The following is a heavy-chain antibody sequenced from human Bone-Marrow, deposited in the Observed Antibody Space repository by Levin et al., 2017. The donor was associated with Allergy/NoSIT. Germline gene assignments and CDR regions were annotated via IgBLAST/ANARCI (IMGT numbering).Heavy chain of an antibody. D-gene: IGHD4-17*01. CDR2: ISDDGSNK. J-gene: IGHJ6*02. CDR1: GFTFSSYA. V-gene: IGHV3-30-3*01. Sequence: PGGSLRLSCAASGFTFSSYAVHWVRQAPGKGLEWVAVISDDGSNKYSADAVKGRFTISRDNSKNTLYLQMSSLRPEDTAVYYCASPKGGDYTAQGGMGVWGQGTTVTVSS. CDR3: ASPKGGDYTAQGGMGV.